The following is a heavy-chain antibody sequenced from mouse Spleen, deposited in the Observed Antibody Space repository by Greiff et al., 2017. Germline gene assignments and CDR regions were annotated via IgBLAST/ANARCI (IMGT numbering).Heavy chain of an antibody. CDR1: GYTFTSYW. J-gene: IGHJ2*01. V-gene: IGHV1-69*01. CDR3: ANLDY. CDR2: IDPSDSYT. Sequence: VQLQQPGAELVMPGASVKLSCKASGYTFTSYWMHWVKQRPGQGLEWIGEIDPSDSYTNYNQKFKGKATLTVDKSSSTAYMQLSSLTSEDSAVYYCANLDYWGQGTTLTVSS.